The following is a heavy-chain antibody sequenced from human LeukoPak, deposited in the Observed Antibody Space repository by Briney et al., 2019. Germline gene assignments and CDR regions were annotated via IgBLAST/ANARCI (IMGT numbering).Heavy chain of an antibody. CDR1: EFTFSSYS. CDR3: ARAPYCSGGSCYRKLFDY. J-gene: IGHJ4*02. Sequence: PGGSLRLSCAASEFTFSSYSMNWVRQAPGKGLEWVSYITNSGNSKSYADSVKGRFTISRDNAKNSLYLQMNSLRAEDTAVYYCARAPYCSGGSCYRKLFDYWGQGTLVTVSS. V-gene: IGHV3-48*04. CDR2: ITNSGNSK. D-gene: IGHD2-15*01.